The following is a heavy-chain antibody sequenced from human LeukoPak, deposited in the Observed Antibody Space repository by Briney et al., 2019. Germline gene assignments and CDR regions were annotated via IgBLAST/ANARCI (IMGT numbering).Heavy chain of an antibody. Sequence: PSETLSLTCTVSGGSIKSYHWGWIRQTPGKGLEWIGYIYYSGSTNYNPSLKSRVTISVDTSKNQFSLKLSSVTAADTAVYYCARERWGFSSHYFDYWGQGTLVTVSS. J-gene: IGHJ4*02. CDR3: ARERWGFSSHYFDY. CDR1: GGSIKSYH. V-gene: IGHV4-59*01. CDR2: IYYSGST. D-gene: IGHD3-10*01.